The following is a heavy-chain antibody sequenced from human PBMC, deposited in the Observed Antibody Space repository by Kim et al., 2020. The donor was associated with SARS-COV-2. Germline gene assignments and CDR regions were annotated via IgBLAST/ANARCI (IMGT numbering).Heavy chain of an antibody. J-gene: IGHJ6*04. V-gene: IGHV1-69*02. D-gene: IGHD2-2*01. Sequence: NYAQKFQGRVTITADKSTSTAYMELSSLRSEDTAVYYCAASSTSSEMDVWGKGTTVTVSS. CDR3: AASSTSSEMDV.